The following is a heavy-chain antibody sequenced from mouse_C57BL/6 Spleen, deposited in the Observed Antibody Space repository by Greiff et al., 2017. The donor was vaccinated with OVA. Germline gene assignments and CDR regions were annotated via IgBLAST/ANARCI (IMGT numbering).Heavy chain of an antibody. CDR3: ARPYYSNYLYYAMDY. CDR2: INPSNGGT. CDR1: GYTFTSYW. D-gene: IGHD2-5*01. V-gene: IGHV1-53*01. J-gene: IGHJ4*01. Sequence: QVQLQQPGTELVKPGASVKLSCKASGYTFTSYWMHWVKQRPGKGLEWIGNINPSNGGTNYNEKFKSKATLTVDKSSSTAYMQLSSLTSKDSAFYYCARPYYSNYLYYAMDYWGQGTSVTVSS.